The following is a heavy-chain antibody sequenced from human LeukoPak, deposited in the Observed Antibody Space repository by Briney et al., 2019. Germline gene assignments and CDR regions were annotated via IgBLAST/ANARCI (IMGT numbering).Heavy chain of an antibody. Sequence: SETLSLTCTVSGGSVSSGSYYWSWIRQPPGKGLEWIGYIYYSGSTNYNPSLKSRVTISVDTSKNQFSLKLSSVTAADTAVYYCARGEYDSSGYYYLDYWGQGTLVTVSS. CDR2: IYYSGST. V-gene: IGHV4-61*01. J-gene: IGHJ4*02. CDR3: ARGEYDSSGYYYLDY. D-gene: IGHD3-22*01. CDR1: GGSVSSGSYY.